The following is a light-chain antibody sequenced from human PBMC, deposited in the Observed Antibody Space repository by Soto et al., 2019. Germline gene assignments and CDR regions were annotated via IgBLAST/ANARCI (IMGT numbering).Light chain of an antibody. Sequence: QSVLTQPTSVSGAPGQRVTISCTGSNSNIGAGYDVHWYQQLPGTAPKLLIYGNINRPSGVPDRFSGSKSGTSASLAITGLQAEDEADYYCQSYDSSLSGYVFGTGTKVTVL. J-gene: IGLJ1*01. CDR1: NSNIGAGYD. CDR3: QSYDSSLSGYV. CDR2: GNI. V-gene: IGLV1-40*01.